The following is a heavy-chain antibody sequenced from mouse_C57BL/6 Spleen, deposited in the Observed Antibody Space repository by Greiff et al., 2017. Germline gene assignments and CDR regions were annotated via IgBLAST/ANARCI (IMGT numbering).Heavy chain of an antibody. CDR2: IHPSDSDT. V-gene: IGHV1-74*01. CDR1: GYTFTSYW. Sequence: QVQLQQPGAELVKPGASVKVSCKASGYTFTSYWMHWVKQRPGQGLEWIGRIHPSDSDTNYNQKFKGQATFTVDKSSSTAYMQLSSLSSDDSAVYYCAIPYGSRRYIDYWGQGTTLTVSS. J-gene: IGHJ2*01. CDR3: AIPYGSRRYIDY. D-gene: IGHD1-1*01.